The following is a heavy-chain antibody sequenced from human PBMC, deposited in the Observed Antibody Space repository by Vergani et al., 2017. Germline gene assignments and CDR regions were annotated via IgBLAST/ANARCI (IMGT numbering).Heavy chain of an antibody. D-gene: IGHD3-22*01. Sequence: QLQLQESGPGLVKPSETLSLTCTVSGGSISSSSYYWGWIRQPPGKGLEWIGSIYYSGSTYYNPSLKSRVTISVDTSKNQFSLKLSSVTAADTAVYYCARLGHYDSSGYFMRDYWGQGTLVTVSS. V-gene: IGHV4-39*01. CDR1: GGSISSSSYY. J-gene: IGHJ4*02. CDR2: IYYSGST. CDR3: ARLGHYDSSGYFMRDY.